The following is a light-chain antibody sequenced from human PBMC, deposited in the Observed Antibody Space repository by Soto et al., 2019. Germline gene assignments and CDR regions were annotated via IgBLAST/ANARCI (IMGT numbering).Light chain of an antibody. CDR3: QQLNSYPLA. CDR2: SAS. J-gene: IGKJ4*01. V-gene: IGKV1-9*01. CDR1: QGISSY. Sequence: DIQMTQSPSSLSSSLGERVTITCRASQGISSYLAWYQQKPGKAPKLLIYSASTLQSGVPSRFSGSGSGTEFTLTISSLQPEDFATYYCQQLNSYPLAFGGGTKVDIK.